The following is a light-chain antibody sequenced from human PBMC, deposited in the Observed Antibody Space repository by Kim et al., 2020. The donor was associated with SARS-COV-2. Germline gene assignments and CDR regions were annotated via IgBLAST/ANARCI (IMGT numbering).Light chain of an antibody. CDR3: SSYTSSSTPYV. Sequence: QSITISCPGTSSDVGCYNYVSWYQQHPGKAPKLMIYDVNNRPSGVSNRFSGSKSGNTASLTISGLQAEDEADYYCSSYTSSSTPYVFGTGTKVTVL. CDR2: DVN. CDR1: SSDVGCYNY. J-gene: IGLJ1*01. V-gene: IGLV2-14*03.